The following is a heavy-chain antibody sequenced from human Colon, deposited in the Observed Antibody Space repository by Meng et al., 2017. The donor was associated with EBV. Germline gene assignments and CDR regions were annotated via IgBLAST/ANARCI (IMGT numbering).Heavy chain of an antibody. V-gene: IGHV4-30-2*01. D-gene: IGHD3-10*01. CDR1: GDSITSGDYS. CDR2: IYHGVNI. Sequence: QLQLQESGSGLVRPSQTLSLTCAVSGDSITSGDYSWTWIRQPPGKGLEWIGYIYHGVNIYYTPSLRSRVTISVDKSRNQFSLKPTSVSAADTAVYYCVRDTRRGGGWFDPWGQGTLVTVSS. J-gene: IGHJ5*02. CDR3: VRDTRRGGGWFDP.